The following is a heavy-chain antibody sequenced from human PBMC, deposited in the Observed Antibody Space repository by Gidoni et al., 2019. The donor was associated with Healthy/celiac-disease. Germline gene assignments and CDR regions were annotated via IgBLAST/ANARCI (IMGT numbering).Heavy chain of an antibody. CDR2: ISYDGSNK. D-gene: IGHD3-3*01. Sequence: EWVAVISYDGSNKYYADSVKGRFTISRDNSKNTLYLQMNSLRAEDTAVYYCAKDAWSGVMCINYWGQGTLVTVSS. V-gene: IGHV3-30*18. CDR3: AKDAWSGVMCINY. J-gene: IGHJ4*02.